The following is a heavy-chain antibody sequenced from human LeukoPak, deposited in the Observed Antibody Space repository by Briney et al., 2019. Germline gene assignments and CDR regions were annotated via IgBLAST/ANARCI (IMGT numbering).Heavy chain of an antibody. CDR1: GYSISSGYY. V-gene: IGHV4-61*01. CDR3: ARVSGSSGFFDY. Sequence: PSETLSLTCAVSGYSISSGYYWGWIRQPPGKGLEWIGYIYYSGSTNYNPSLKSRVTISVDTSKNQFSLKLSSVTAADTAVYYCARVSGSSGFFDYWGQGTLVTVSS. D-gene: IGHD6-6*01. CDR2: IYYSGST. J-gene: IGHJ4*02.